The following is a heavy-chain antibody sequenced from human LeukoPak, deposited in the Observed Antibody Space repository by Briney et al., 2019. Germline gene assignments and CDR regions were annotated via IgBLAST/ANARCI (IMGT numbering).Heavy chain of an antibody. J-gene: IGHJ4*02. D-gene: IGHD3-22*01. CDR3: AKDAYDSSGYYRAQDFDY. Sequence: GGSLRLSCAASGFTFSSYAMSWVRQAPGKGLEWVSAISGSGGSTYYADSVKGRFTISRDNSKNTLYLQMNSLRAEDTAVYYCAKDAYDSSGYYRAQDFDYWAREPWSPSPQ. CDR1: GFTFSSYA. CDR2: ISGSGGST. V-gene: IGHV3-23*01.